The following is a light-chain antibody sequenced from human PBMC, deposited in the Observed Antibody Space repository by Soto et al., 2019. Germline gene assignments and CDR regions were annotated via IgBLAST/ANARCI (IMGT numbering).Light chain of an antibody. V-gene: IGLV2-11*01. CDR2: DVT. CDR1: SSDVGGYNY. J-gene: IGLJ1*01. Sequence: QSALTQPRSVSGSPGQSVTISCTGTSSDVGGYNYVSWYEQHPVKAPKLMIYDVTKRPSGVPDRFSGSKSGNTASLTISGLQGEDEADYYYCSYAGSYTWVFGTGTKLTVL. CDR3: CSYAGSYTWV.